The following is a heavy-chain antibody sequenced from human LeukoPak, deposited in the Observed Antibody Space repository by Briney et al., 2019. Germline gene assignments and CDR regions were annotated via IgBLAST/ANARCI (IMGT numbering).Heavy chain of an antibody. D-gene: IGHD6-13*01. Sequence: GGSLRLSCAASGFTFSSYWMHWVRQAPGKGLGWVSRVNTDGSITNYAGSVKGRSTMSRDNAKNTLYLQMNSLRAEDTAVYYCARSAAGSAFDIWGQGTMVTVSS. CDR1: GFTFSSYW. J-gene: IGHJ3*02. CDR2: VNTDGSIT. CDR3: ARSAAGSAFDI. V-gene: IGHV3-74*01.